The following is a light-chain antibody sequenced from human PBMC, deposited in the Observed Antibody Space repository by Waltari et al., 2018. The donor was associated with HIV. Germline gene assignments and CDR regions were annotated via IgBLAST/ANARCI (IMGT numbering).Light chain of an antibody. CDR3: QQSYSTPLT. J-gene: IGKJ4*01. CDR2: GAS. Sequence: DIQMTQSPSSLSASIGDRVTITCRASQTIETYLNWYQQKPGKAPILLIHGASTLQSWVPSRFSGSGSGTQFTLTISTLQPEDCGIYYCQQSYSTPLTFGGGT. V-gene: IGKV1-39*01. CDR1: QTIETY.